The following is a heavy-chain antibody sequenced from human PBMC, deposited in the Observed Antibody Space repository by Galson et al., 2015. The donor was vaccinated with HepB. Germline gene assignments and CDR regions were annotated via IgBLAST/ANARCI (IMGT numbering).Heavy chain of an antibody. CDR1: GFTFSSYA. CDR3: ARMGCSSTSCRRPLDY. CDR2: ISGSGGST. V-gene: IGHV3-23*01. J-gene: IGHJ4*02. Sequence: SLRLSCAASGFTFSSYAMSWVRQAPGKGLEWVSAISGSGGSTYYADSVKGRFTISRDNSKNTLYLQMNSLRAEDTAVYYCARMGCSSTSCRRPLDYWGQGTLVTVSS. D-gene: IGHD2-2*01.